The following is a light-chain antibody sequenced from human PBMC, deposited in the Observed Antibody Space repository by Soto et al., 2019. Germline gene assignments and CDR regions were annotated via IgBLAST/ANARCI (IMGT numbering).Light chain of an antibody. CDR3: HQYGSSRNT. CDR1: QSVRSNY. J-gene: IGKJ2*01. CDR2: GAS. Sequence: EMVLTQSPGTLSLSPGERATLSCRASQSVRSNYLAWYQQKPGQAPRLVIYGASNRATGIPDRFSGSGSGTDFPLTMSRLEPGDFAVYYCHQYGSSRNTFGQGTKLEIK. V-gene: IGKV3-20*01.